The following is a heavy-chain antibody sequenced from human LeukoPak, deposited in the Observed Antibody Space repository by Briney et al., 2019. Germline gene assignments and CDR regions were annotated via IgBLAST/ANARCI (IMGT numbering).Heavy chain of an antibody. CDR2: ISYDGSNK. Sequence: GGSLRLSCAASGFTFSSYAMHWVRQAPGKGLEWVAVISYDGSNKYYADSVKGRFTISRDNSKNALYLQMNSLRAEDTAVYYCARGRFDPWGQGTLVTVSS. J-gene: IGHJ5*02. CDR3: ARGRFDP. CDR1: GFTFSSYA. V-gene: IGHV3-30*04.